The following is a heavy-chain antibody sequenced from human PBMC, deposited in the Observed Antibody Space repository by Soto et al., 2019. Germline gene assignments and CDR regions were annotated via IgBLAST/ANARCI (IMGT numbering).Heavy chain of an antibody. J-gene: IGHJ4*02. Sequence: GGSLRLSCAASGFTFSSYAMHWVRQAPGKGLEWVAVISYDGSNKYYADSVKGRFTISRDNSKNTLYLQMNSLRAEDTAVYYCARVGPFDCSGGSYYSDYWGQGTMVTVSS. V-gene: IGHV3-30*04. D-gene: IGHD2-15*01. CDR1: GFTFSSYA. CDR2: ISYDGSNK. CDR3: ARVGPFDCSGGSYYSDY.